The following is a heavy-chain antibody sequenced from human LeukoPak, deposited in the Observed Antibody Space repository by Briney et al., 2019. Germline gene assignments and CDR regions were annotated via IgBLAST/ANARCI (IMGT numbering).Heavy chain of an antibody. CDR2: INPSGGST. Sequence: ASVKVSCKASGYTFTSYYMHWVRQAPGQGLEWMGIINPSGGSTSYAQKFQGRVTMTRDTSTSTVYMELSSLRSEDTAVYYCARGGRGYYYDSSGYPHFDYWGQGTLVTVSS. CDR3: ARGGRGYYYDSSGYPHFDY. D-gene: IGHD3-22*01. V-gene: IGHV1-46*01. J-gene: IGHJ4*02. CDR1: GYTFTSYY.